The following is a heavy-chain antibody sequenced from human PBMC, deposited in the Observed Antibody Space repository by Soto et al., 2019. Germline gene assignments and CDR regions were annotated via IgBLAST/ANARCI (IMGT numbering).Heavy chain of an antibody. D-gene: IGHD2-2*01. CDR1: GITFTSYW. CDR3: PKHEPYCTSTTCSNFDY. CDR2: IYPGDSDT. V-gene: IGHV5-51*01. Sequence: PXESLKLSWQCSGITFTSYWIALVRQMPGKGLEWMGVIYPGDSDTSYSPSFQGQVIISADKSINTAYLQWNSLKASDTAMYYCPKHEPYCTSTTCSNFDYCGQRTLVTVSS. J-gene: IGHJ4*02.